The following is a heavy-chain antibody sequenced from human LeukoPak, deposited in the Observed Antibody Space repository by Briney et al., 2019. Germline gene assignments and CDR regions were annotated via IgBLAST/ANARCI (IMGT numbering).Heavy chain of an antibody. V-gene: IGHV1-69*04. J-gene: IGHJ4*02. D-gene: IGHD3-10*01. CDR3: ASTIVYYYGSGSLDY. CDR2: IIPILGIA. CDR1: GGTFSSYA. Sequence: GSSVKVSCKASGGTFSSYAISWVRQAPGQGLEWMGRIIPILGIANYAQKFQGRVTITADKSTSTAYMGLSSLRSEDTAVYYCASTIVYYYGSGSLDYWGQGTLVTVSS.